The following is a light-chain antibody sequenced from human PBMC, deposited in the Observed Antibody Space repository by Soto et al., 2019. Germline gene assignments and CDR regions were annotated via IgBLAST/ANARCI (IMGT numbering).Light chain of an antibody. CDR1: QSVSSSY. Sequence: EIVLTQSPGTLSWSPGERATLSCRASQSVSSSYLAWYQQKPGQAPRLLIYGASSRATGIPDRFSGSGSGTDFTLTISRLEPEEFAVYYCQQYGSSSITFGQGTRLEIK. V-gene: IGKV3-20*01. CDR2: GAS. J-gene: IGKJ5*01. CDR3: QQYGSSSIT.